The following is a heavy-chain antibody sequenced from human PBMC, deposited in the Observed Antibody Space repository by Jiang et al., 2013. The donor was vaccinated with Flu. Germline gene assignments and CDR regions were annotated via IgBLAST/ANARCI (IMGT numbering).Heavy chain of an antibody. D-gene: IGHD3-22*01. V-gene: IGHV5-51*01. J-gene: IGHJ4*02. CDR2: IHPGDSDT. CDR1: GYSFSRYW. CDR3: ARHRYDSFGHFDY. Sequence: GAEVKKPGESLKISCKGSGYSFSRYWIGWVRQMPGKGLEWMGIIHPGDSDTRYSPSFQGQVTISADKSVSTAYLQWGTLKASDTAMFYCARHRYDSFGHFDYWGQGTLVTVSS.